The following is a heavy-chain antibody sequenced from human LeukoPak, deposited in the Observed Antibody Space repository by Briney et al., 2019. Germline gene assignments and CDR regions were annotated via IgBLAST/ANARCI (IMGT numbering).Heavy chain of an antibody. CDR1: GFTFSSYS. CDR3: AREAQQLVDLYYYYYYMDV. Sequence: GGSLRLSCAASGFTFSSYSMNWVRQAPGKELEWVSYISSSSSTIYYADSVKGRFTISRDNAKNSLYLQMNSLRDEDTAVYYCAREAQQLVDLYYYYYYMDVWGKGTTVTVSS. V-gene: IGHV3-48*02. CDR2: ISSSSSTI. J-gene: IGHJ6*03. D-gene: IGHD6-13*01.